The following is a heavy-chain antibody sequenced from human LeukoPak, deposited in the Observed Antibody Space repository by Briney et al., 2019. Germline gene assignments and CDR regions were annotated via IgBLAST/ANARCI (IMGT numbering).Heavy chain of an antibody. CDR1: GFTFSSYG. V-gene: IGHV3-30*03. J-gene: IGHJ6*04. CDR3: ARDYRSYDILTGYYPSGMDV. CDR2: TSYDGSNK. D-gene: IGHD3-9*01. Sequence: GGSLRLSCVASGFTFSSYGMHWVRQAPGKGLEWVAVTSYDGSNKYYADSVKAGFTISRDNSKNTLYLQMNSLRVEDTAVYYCARDYRSYDILTGYYPSGMDVWGKGTTVTVSS.